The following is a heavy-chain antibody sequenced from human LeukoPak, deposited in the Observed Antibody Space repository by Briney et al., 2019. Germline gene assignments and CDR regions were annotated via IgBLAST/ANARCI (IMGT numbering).Heavy chain of an antibody. V-gene: IGHV4-39*07. CDR1: GGSISSSSYY. CDR3: ARDPWLTDY. D-gene: IGHD4/OR15-4a*01. CDR2: IYYSGST. Sequence: PSETLSLTCTVSGGSISSSSYYWGWIRQPPGKGLEWIGSIYYSGSTNYNPSLKSRVTISVDTSKNQFSLKLSSVTAADTAVYYCARDPWLTDYWGQGTLVIVSS. J-gene: IGHJ4*02.